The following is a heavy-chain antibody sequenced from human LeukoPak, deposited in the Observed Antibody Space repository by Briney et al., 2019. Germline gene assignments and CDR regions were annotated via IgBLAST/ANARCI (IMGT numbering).Heavy chain of an antibody. CDR3: ARSDYCGGDCYVSH. CDR2: IYTSGSTSGST. Sequence: SQTLSLTCTVSGGSISSGSYYWNWIRQPAGKGLEWIGRIYTSGSTSGSTNYNPSLMSRITMSVDTSKNQFSLRLNSVTAADTAVYYCARSDYCGGDCYVSHWGQGTLVTVSS. J-gene: IGHJ1*01. D-gene: IGHD2-21*01. V-gene: IGHV4-61*02. CDR1: GGSISSGSYY.